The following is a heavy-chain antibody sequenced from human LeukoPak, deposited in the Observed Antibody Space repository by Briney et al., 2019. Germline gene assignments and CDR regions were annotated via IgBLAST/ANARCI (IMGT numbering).Heavy chain of an antibody. D-gene: IGHD3-22*01. CDR3: ARHDSSGPYNAFDI. J-gene: IGHJ3*02. Sequence: ETLSLTCTVSGGSISSSSYYWGWIRQPPGKGLEWIGSIYYSGSTYYNPSLKSRVTISGDTSKNQFSLKLSFVTAADTAVYYCARHDSSGPYNAFDIWGQGTMVTVSS. CDR2: IYYSGST. V-gene: IGHV4-39*01. CDR1: GGSISSSSYY.